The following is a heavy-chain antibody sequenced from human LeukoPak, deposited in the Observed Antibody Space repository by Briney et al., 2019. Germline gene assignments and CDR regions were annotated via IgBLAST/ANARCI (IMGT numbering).Heavy chain of an antibody. Sequence: GGSLRLSCAASGFTISTFHMHWRRQAPGKGLEYVSAISSDGGSTFYADSVKGRFTISRDNSKNTLYLQMSSLRPEDTAVYYCVKAVHYDSGSYCYVAWGEGTMVTVSS. CDR1: GFTISTFH. J-gene: IGHJ3*01. D-gene: IGHD3-22*01. V-gene: IGHV3-64D*09. CDR3: VKAVHYDSGSYCYVA. CDR2: ISSDGGST.